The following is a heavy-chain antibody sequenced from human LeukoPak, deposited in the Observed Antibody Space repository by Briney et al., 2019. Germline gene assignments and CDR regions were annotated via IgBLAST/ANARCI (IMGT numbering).Heavy chain of an antibody. V-gene: IGHV4-31*03. D-gene: IGHD3-10*01. CDR2: IYYSGST. CDR1: GGSIISGGYY. Sequence: SETLSLTCTVTGGSIISGGYYASWARQHPGKGLEWLAYIYYSGSTYYNTSLKSRVTISVDTSKNQFSLKLSPVTAGDTAEYYCARVDSDYYGSRIYKPWFDLWGQGTLVTVSS. J-gene: IGHJ5*02. CDR3: ARVDSDYYGSRIYKPWFDL.